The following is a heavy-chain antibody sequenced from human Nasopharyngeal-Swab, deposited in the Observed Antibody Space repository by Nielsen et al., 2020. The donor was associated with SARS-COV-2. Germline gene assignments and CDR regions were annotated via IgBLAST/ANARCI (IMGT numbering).Heavy chain of an antibody. CDR3: ARVVGYSGYDLDY. J-gene: IGHJ4*02. D-gene: IGHD5-12*01. Sequence: WVRQAPGQGLEWMGWMNPNSGNTGYAQKFQGRVTITRNTSISTAYMELSSLRSEDTAVYYCARVVGYSGYDLDYWGQGTLGTVSS. V-gene: IGHV1-8*03. CDR2: MNPNSGNT.